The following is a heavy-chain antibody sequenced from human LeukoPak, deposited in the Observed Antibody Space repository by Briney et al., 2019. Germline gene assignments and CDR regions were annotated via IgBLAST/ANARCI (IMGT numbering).Heavy chain of an antibody. Sequence: SETLSLTCTVSGGSISSGSYYWSWIRQPAGKGLEWIGRIYTSGSTNYNPSLKSRVTISVDTSKNQFSLKLSSVTAADTAVYYCAREGNYYDSSGYHHYFDYWGQGTLVTVSS. CDR1: GGSISSGSYY. CDR2: IYTSGST. D-gene: IGHD3-22*01. CDR3: AREGNYYDSSGYHHYFDY. J-gene: IGHJ4*02. V-gene: IGHV4-61*02.